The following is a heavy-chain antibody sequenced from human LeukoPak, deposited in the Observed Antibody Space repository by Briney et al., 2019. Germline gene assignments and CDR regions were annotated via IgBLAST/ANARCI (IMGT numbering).Heavy chain of an antibody. CDR2: ISAYNGNT. J-gene: IGHJ4*02. CDR3: ARESHCSSTSCYLDY. D-gene: IGHD2-2*01. V-gene: IGHV1-18*01. Sequence: ASVKVSCKASGYTFTSYGISWVRQAPGQGLEWMGWISAYNGNTNYAQKLQGRVTMTTDTSTSTAYMELRSLRSDDTAVYYCARESHCSSTSCYLDYWGQGTLVTVSS. CDR1: GYTFTSYG.